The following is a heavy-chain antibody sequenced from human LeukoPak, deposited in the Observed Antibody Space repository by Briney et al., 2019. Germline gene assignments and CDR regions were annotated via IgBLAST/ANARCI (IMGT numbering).Heavy chain of an antibody. Sequence: GGSLRLSCAASGFTFSSYAMHWVRQAPGKGLEWVAVISYDGSNKYYADSVKGRFTISRDNSKNTLYLQMNSLRAEDTAVYYCARDLGSSLGPFDYWGQGTLVTVSS. J-gene: IGHJ4*02. D-gene: IGHD6-6*01. CDR3: ARDLGSSLGPFDY. CDR2: ISYDGSNK. CDR1: GFTFSSYA. V-gene: IGHV3-30*04.